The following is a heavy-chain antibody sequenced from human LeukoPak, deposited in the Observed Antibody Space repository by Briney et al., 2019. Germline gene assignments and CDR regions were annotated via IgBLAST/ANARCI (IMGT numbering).Heavy chain of an antibody. CDR3: ARNRAAPEN. CDR2: IKQDGSVQ. CDR1: GFTFANSW. Sequence: GGSLRLSCAASGFTFANSWMTWVRQAPGKGLEWVASIKQDGSVQHYVDSVRGRFAISKDNAKNALYLQMNSLRDEDTAMYYCARNRAAPENWGQGTLVTVSS. J-gene: IGHJ4*02. D-gene: IGHD3-10*01. V-gene: IGHV3-7*01.